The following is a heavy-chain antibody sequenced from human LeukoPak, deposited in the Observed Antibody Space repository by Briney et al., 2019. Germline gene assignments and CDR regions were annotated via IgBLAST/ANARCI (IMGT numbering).Heavy chain of an antibody. CDR1: GYRFSDNY. J-gene: IGHJ3*02. Sequence: GASVKVPCKASGYRFSDNYVHWVRQAPGQGLEHMGWISPKSGDTHFSQRFKGRVTMTTDTSNNTAYMEMRKLRSDDTAVYYCARGKDDSTGHYDAFDIWGHGTMVTVSS. V-gene: IGHV1-2*02. CDR2: ISPKSGDT. D-gene: IGHD3-22*01. CDR3: ARGKDDSTGHYDAFDI.